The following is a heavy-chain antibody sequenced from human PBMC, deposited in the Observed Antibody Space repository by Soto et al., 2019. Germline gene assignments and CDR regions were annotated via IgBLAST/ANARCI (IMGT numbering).Heavy chain of an antibody. J-gene: IGHJ4*02. V-gene: IGHV1-3*01. CDR2: INAASGNT. D-gene: IGHD5-18*01. CDR1: GYTFTKYS. CDR3: ARVGTAMVDFDY. Sequence: QVQLVQSGAEAKKPGASVKLSCDTYGYTFTKYSIQWVRQAPGRGLEWMGWINAASGNTKYSQNFQGRVTLTRDTSATTAYMELSSLRSEDTAVYYCARVGTAMVDFDYWGQGTLITVSS.